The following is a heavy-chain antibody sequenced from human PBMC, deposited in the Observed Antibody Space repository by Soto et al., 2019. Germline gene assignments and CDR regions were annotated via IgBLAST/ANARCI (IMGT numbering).Heavy chain of an antibody. CDR1: GFTLSSQA. CDR3: ARVAARIAVSAACFDP. D-gene: IGHD6-19*01. CDR2: IKQDGSEK. Sequence: GESLRLSSAASGFTLSSQATSCVRQAQGKGLGWVANIKQDGSEKYYVDSVKGRFTNSRDNAKNALYLQMNSLRAEDTAVYYCARVAARIAVSAACFDPWGQGTLVTVSS. V-gene: IGHV3-7*03. J-gene: IGHJ5*02.